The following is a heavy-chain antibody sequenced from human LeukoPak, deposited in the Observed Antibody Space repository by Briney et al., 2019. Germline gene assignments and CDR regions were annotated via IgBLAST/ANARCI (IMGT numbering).Heavy chain of an antibody. CDR1: GFTFSNYA. J-gene: IGHJ6*03. CDR3: AKQGSGCSGGSCYFLRGEYYYMDV. Sequence: PGGSLRLSCAASGFTFSNYAMRWVRQAPGKGLEWVSGISGSGDSTYYADSVKGRFTISRDNSKNTLYLQMNSLRAEDTAVYYCAKQGSGCSGGSCYFLRGEYYYMDVWGEGTTVTISS. V-gene: IGHV3-23*01. D-gene: IGHD2-15*01. CDR2: ISGSGDST.